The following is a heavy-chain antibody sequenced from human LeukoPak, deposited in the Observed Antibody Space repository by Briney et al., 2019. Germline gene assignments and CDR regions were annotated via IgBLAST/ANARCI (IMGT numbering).Heavy chain of an antibody. CDR2: INPNSGGT. J-gene: IGHJ6*02. CDR1: GYTFTGYY. V-gene: IGHV1-2*04. D-gene: IGHD1-7*01. CDR3: ARDARNYVPNYYCYYGMDV. Sequence: GASVKVSCKASGYTFTGYYMHWVRQAPGQGLEWMGWINPNSGGTNYAQKFQGWVTMTRDTSISTAYMELSRLRSDDTAVYYCARDARNYVPNYYCYYGMDVWGQGTTVTVSS.